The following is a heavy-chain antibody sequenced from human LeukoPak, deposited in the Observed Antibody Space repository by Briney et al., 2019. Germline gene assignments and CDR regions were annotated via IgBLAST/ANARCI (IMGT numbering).Heavy chain of an antibody. V-gene: IGHV3-48*01. J-gene: IGHJ4*02. CDR1: GFTFSSYS. Sequence: PGGSLRLSCAASGFTFSSYSMNWVRQAPGKGLEWVSYISSSSSTIYYADSVKGRFTISRDNAKNSLYLQMNSLRAEDTAVYYCARGGLGYCSGGSCHHDYWGQGTLVTVSS. CDR3: ARGGLGYCSGGSCHHDY. CDR2: ISSSSSTI. D-gene: IGHD2-15*01.